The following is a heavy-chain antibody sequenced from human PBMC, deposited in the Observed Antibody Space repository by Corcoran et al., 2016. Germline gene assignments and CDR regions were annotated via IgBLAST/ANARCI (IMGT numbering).Heavy chain of an antibody. CDR1: GGTFSSYA. J-gene: IGHJ6*02. V-gene: IGHV1-69*06. Sequence: QVQLVQSGAEVKKPGSSVKVSCKASGGTFSSYAISWVRQAPGQGLEWMGGIIPIFGTANYAQKFQGRVTITADKSTSTAYMELSSLRSEDTAVYYCARVTMVRGVMGSYYYCGMDVWGQGTTVTVSS. CDR2: IIPIFGTA. D-gene: IGHD3-10*01. CDR3: ARVTMVRGVMGSYYYCGMDV.